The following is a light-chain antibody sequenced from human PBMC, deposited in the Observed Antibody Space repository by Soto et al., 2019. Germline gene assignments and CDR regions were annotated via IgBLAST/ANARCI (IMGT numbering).Light chain of an antibody. CDR1: SSDVGTYNY. J-gene: IGLJ1*01. CDR2: EVN. Sequence: QSVLTHPPSASWSPGQSVTISCTGTSSDVGTYNYVSWYQQHPGKAPKLMIYEVNKRPAGVPDRFSGSKSGIMASLTVSGLQAEDEADYYCSSYAGNNNLYVFGTGTKVTVL. CDR3: SSYAGNNNLYV. V-gene: IGLV2-8*01.